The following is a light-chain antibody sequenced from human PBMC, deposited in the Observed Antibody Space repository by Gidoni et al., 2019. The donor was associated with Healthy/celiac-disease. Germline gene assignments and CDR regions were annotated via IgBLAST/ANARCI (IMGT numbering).Light chain of an antibody. Sequence: QSVLTQPPSVSGAPGQRVTISCTGSSPNIGAGYDVHWYQQLPGTAPKLLIYGNSNRPSGVPDRFSGSKSGTSASLAITGLQAEYEADYYCQSYDSSLSGHVVFGGGTKLTVL. CDR1: SPNIGAGYD. V-gene: IGLV1-40*01. CDR3: QSYDSSLSGHVV. J-gene: IGLJ2*01. CDR2: GNS.